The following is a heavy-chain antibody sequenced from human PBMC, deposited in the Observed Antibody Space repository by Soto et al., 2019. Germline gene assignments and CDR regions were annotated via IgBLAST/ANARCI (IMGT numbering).Heavy chain of an antibody. CDR3: ARVNYDFWSGYHYYYYMDV. CDR1: GFTFSSAW. Sequence: AGGSLRLSCAASGFTFSSAWINWVRQAPGKGLEWVGRTRNKANSYTTEYAASVKGRFTISRDDSKNSLYLQMNSLKTEDTAVYYCARVNYDFWSGYHYYYYMDVWGKGTTVTVSS. V-gene: IGHV3-72*01. D-gene: IGHD3-3*01. J-gene: IGHJ6*03. CDR2: TRNKANSYTT.